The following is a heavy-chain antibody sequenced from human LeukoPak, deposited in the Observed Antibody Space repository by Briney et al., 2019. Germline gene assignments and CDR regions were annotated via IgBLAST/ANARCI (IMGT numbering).Heavy chain of an antibody. D-gene: IGHD6-13*01. CDR1: GGTFSSYA. CDR3: AIVAGNWFDP. CDR2: IIPIFGTA. V-gene: IGHV1-69*05. J-gene: IGHJ5*02. Sequence: GASVKVSCKASGGTFSSYAISWVRQAPGQGLEWMGGIIPIFGTANYAQKFQGRVTMTTDESTSTAYMELSSLRSEDTAVYCCAIVAGNWFDPWGQGTLVTVSS.